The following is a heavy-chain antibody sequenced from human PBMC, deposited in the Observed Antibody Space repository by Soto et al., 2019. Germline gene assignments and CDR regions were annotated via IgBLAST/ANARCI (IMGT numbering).Heavy chain of an antibody. V-gene: IGHV4-4*02. CDR1: GGSITSNNW. D-gene: IGHD5-12*01. CDR2: IYRSGSA. J-gene: IGHJ6*02. CDR3: ARLRNAEQRTDV. Sequence: QVQLQESGPGLVKPSGTLSLTCAVSGGSITSNNWWSWVRQPPGKGLEWIGEIYRSGSANYNPSLKSRVTISVDESKNHLSLKVISVTAADTAVYYCARLRNAEQRTDVWGQGTTVTVSS.